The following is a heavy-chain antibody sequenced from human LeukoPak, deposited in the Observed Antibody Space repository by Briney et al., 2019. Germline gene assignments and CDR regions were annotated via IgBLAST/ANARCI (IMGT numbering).Heavy chain of an antibody. CDR1: GGSITSKTYY. CDR3: ASQGRYCSGGSCYSPHYFDY. CDR2: SYYSGSS. J-gene: IGHJ4*02. V-gene: IGHV4-39*01. Sequence: PSETLSLTCTVSGGSITSKTYYGGWVRQPPGKGLELIGSSYYSGSSYNNPSLKNRVSIAVDTSSSQFSLKMTSVTVADTAVYYCASQGRYCSGGSCYSPHYFDYWGQGALVAVSS. D-gene: IGHD2-15*01.